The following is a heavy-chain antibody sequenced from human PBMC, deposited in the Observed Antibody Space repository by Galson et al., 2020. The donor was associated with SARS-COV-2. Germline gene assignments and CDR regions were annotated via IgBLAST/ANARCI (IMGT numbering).Heavy chain of an antibody. Sequence: SETLSLTCTVSGDSISSAGYYWSWIRQRPGGGLEWIGNIYYRGSTYHNPSHTSRITISIDTSRNIFSLKLNSVTAADTAVYYFARDFHSTAWVNWFDPWGQGTLVTVSS. V-gene: IGHV4-31*03. CDR3: ARDFHSTAWVNWFDP. CDR1: GDSISSAGYY. D-gene: IGHD6-13*01. J-gene: IGHJ5*02. CDR2: IYYRGST.